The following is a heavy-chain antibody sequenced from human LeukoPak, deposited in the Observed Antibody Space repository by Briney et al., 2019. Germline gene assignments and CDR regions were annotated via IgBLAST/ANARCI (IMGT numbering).Heavy chain of an antibody. Sequence: PSETLSLTCTVSGYSISSGYYWGWIRQPPRKGLEWIGSIYHSGSTYYNPSLKSRVTISVDTSKNQFSLKLSSVTAADTAVYYCAREAGTIDGSDYWGQGTLVTVSS. V-gene: IGHV4-38-2*02. CDR3: AREAGTIDGSDY. D-gene: IGHD1-7*01. CDR1: GYSISSGYY. CDR2: IYHSGST. J-gene: IGHJ4*02.